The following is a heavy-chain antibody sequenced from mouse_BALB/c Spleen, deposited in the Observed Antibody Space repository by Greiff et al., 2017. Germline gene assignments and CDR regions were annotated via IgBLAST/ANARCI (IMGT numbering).Heavy chain of an antibody. CDR1: GFNIKDYY. J-gene: IGHJ3*01. CDR2: IDPENGDT. Sequence: VQLQQSGAELVRSGASVKLSCTASGFNIKDYYMHWVKQRPEQGLEWIGWIDPENGDTEYAPKFQGKATMTADTSSNTAYLQLSSLTSEDTAVYYCNEGWFAYWGQGTLVTVSA. CDR3: NEGWFAY. V-gene: IGHV14-4*02.